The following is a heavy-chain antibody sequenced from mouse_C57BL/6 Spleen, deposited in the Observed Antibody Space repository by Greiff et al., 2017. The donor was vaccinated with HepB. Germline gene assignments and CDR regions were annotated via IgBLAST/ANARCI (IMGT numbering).Heavy chain of an antibody. J-gene: IGHJ4*01. CDR2: ISNGGGST. Sequence: EVKVVESGGGLVQPGGSLKLSCAASGFTFSDYYMYWVRQTPEKRLEWVAYISNGGGSTYYPDTVKGRFTISRDNAKNTLYLQMSRLKSEDTAMYYCARKGPHYAMDYWGQGTSVTVSS. CDR3: ARKGPHYAMDY. V-gene: IGHV5-12*01. CDR1: GFTFSDYY.